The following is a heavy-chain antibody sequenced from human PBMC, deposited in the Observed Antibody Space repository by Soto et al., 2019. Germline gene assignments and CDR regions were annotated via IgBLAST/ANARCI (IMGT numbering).Heavy chain of an antibody. CDR2: INHLETT. D-gene: IGHD1-26*01. CDR1: GASITFGGYS. Sequence: SETLSLTCTVSGASITFGGYSWSWIRQTPGKGLEWIGYINHLETTFYNPSFESRLTLSIDRAKNQFSLKLHSMSAADRAVYFCARGGGSDSFDYWGQGSLVNVS. CDR3: ARGGGSDSFDY. J-gene: IGHJ4*02. V-gene: IGHV4-30-2*01.